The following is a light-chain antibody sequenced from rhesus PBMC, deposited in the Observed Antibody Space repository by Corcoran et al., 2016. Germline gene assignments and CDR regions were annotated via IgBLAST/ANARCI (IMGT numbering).Light chain of an antibody. CDR3: RQHNSNPGT. CDR2: GAY. Sequence: GDRVTITCQASQGTSNWLAWYQQKPGKAPKLLFYGAYILQSEVPSRFSGSGLWTDFTLTIRSLQPEDFATYYCRQHNSNPGTFSQGTKVEI. V-gene: IGKV1-33*02. CDR1: QGTSNW. J-gene: IGKJ1*01.